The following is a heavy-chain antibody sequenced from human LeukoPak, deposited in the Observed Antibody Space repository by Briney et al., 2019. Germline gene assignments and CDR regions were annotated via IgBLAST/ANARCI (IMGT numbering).Heavy chain of an antibody. D-gene: IGHD5-18*01. Sequence: GASVKVSCKASGYTFTSYDINWVRQATGQGLEWMGWMNPNSGNTGYAQKLQGRVTMTTDTSTSTAYMELRSLRSDDTAVYYCARENSYGLSEFDYWGQGTLVTVSS. V-gene: IGHV1-8*02. CDR1: GYTFTSYD. J-gene: IGHJ4*02. CDR2: MNPNSGNT. CDR3: ARENSYGLSEFDY.